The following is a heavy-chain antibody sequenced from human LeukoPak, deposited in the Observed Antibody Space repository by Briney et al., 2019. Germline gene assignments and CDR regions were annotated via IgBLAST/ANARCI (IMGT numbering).Heavy chain of an antibody. J-gene: IGHJ6*03. CDR2: INPSGGST. CDR3: ARGVTENPFGYDYYYYYYMDV. CDR1: GYTFTSYY. Sequence: GASVKVSCKASGYTFTSYYMHWVRQAPGQGLEWMGIINPSGGSTSYAQKFQGRVTITADESTSTAYMELSSLRSEDTAVYYCARGVTENPFGYDYYYYYYMDVWGKGTTVTISS. D-gene: IGHD5-12*01. V-gene: IGHV1-46*01.